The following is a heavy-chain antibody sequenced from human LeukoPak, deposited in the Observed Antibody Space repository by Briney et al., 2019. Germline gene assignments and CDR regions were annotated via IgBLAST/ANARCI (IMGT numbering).Heavy chain of an antibody. Sequence: GGSLRLSCAASGFTFSSYAMSWVRQAPGKGLEWVSAISGSGGSTYYADSVKGRFTISRDNSKNTLYLQMNSLRAEDTAVYYCAKMTDTNGFLRVRDQPKGKRGNDYWGQGTLVTVSS. CDR1: GFTFSSYA. CDR3: AKMTDTNGFLRVRDQPKGKRGNDY. D-gene: IGHD2-8*01. V-gene: IGHV3-23*01. J-gene: IGHJ4*02. CDR2: ISGSGGST.